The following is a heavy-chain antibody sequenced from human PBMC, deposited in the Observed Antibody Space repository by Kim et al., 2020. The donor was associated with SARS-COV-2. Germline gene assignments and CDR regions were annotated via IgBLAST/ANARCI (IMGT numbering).Heavy chain of an antibody. D-gene: IGHD2-2*01. Sequence: SETLSLTCTVSGGSISSSSYYWGWIRQPPGKGLEWIGSIYYSGSTYYNPSLKSRVTISVDTSKNQFSLKLSSVTAADTAVYYCARAGIVVPAALDYLGQGTLVTVSS. CDR1: GGSISSSSYY. CDR2: IYYSGST. CDR3: ARAGIVVPAALDY. J-gene: IGHJ4*02. V-gene: IGHV4-39*01.